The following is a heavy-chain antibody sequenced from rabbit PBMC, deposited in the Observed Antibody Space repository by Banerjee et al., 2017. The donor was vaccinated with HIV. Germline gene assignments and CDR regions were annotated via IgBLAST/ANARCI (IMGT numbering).Heavy chain of an antibody. V-gene: IGHV1S40*01. CDR2: IYAGTGGST. Sequence: QSLEESGGDLVKPGASLTLTCTASGFSFSSSYWISWVRQAPGKGLEWIACIYAGTGGSTYYASWAKGRFTISKTSSTTVTLRMTSLTAADTATYFCARAGGFENYFNLWGPGTLVTVS. CDR1: GFSFSSSYW. CDR3: ARAGGFENYFNL. J-gene: IGHJ4*01. D-gene: IGHD1-1*01.